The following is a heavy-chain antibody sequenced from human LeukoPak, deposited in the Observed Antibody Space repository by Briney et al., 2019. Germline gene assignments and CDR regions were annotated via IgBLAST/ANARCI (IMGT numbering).Heavy chain of an antibody. Sequence: GGSLRLSCVTSGFNFRSYWMNWVRQAPGKGLEWVSSISSSSSYIYYADSVKGRFTISRDNAKNSLYMQMNSLRAEDTAVYYCARGTRVAANLHTAWGQGTLVTVSS. J-gene: IGHJ5*02. V-gene: IGHV3-21*01. CDR3: ARGTRVAANLHTA. CDR2: ISSSSSYI. D-gene: IGHD2-15*01. CDR1: GFNFRSYW.